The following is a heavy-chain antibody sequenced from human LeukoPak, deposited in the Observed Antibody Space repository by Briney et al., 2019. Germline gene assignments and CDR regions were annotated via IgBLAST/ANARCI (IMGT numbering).Heavy chain of an antibody. CDR2: IIPNLGTT. Sequence: ASVKVSCKASGGTSNSHAISWVRQAPGQGLEWMGRIIPNLGTTNRAQNFQDRVTLTADKSTDTAYMELTSLTSDDTAVYYCATTNDGGGYQWGDFFDFWGQGTLVTVSS. J-gene: IGHJ4*02. CDR3: ATTNDGGGYQWGDFFDF. D-gene: IGHD3-22*01. CDR1: GGTSNSHA. V-gene: IGHV1-69*04.